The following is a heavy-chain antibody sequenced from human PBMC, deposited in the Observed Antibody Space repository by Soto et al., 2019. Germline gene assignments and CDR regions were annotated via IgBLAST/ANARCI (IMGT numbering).Heavy chain of an antibody. CDR3: ASLRKRDGYNYFS. D-gene: IGHD5-12*01. CDR2: ISSSSSYT. Sequence: RRLSCAASGFTFSDYYMSWIRQAPGKGLEWVSYISSSSSYTNYADSVKGRFTISRDNAKNSLYLQMNSLRAEDTAVYYCASLRKRDGYNYFSWGQGTLVTVSS. J-gene: IGHJ4*02. CDR1: GFTFSDYY. V-gene: IGHV3-11*06.